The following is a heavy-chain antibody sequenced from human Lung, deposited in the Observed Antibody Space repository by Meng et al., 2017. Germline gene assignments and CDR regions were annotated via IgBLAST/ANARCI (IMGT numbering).Heavy chain of an antibody. J-gene: IGHJ4*02. CDR1: GFTFSSYS. V-gene: IGHV3-21*02. CDR2: ISSSSSYI. Sequence: EVQLVESGGGLVKPGGSLRLSCAASGFTFSSYSMNWVRQAPGKGLEWVSSISSSSSYIYYADSVKGRFTISRDNAKNSLYLQTNSLRAEDTAVYYCARLPLLWFGESHDFDYWGQGTLVTVSS. D-gene: IGHD3-10*01. CDR3: ARLPLLWFGESHDFDY.